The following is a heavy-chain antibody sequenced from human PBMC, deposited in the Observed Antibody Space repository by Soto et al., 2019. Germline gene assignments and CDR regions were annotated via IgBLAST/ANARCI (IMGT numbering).Heavy chain of an antibody. J-gene: IGHJ5*02. CDR1: GFNFSTYG. CDR2: ISSRGSYI. V-gene: IGHV3-21*02. Sequence: EVQLVESGGGLVKPGGSLRLSCADSGFNFSTYGMSWVRQAPGKGLEWVSSISSRGSYIYYTESVKGRFTISRDNAKNSLYLQMDNLRAEDTAVYYCGRDRSHYAGVGKIDPWGQGTLVTVSS. CDR3: GRDRSHYAGVGKIDP. D-gene: IGHD3-10*01.